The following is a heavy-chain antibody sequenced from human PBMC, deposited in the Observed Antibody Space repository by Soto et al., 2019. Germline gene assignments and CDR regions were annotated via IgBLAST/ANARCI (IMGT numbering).Heavy chain of an antibody. J-gene: IGHJ6*02. V-gene: IGHV2-5*02. CDR2: IYWDGDR. CDR3: VHSRCGGDCLQSYSSHYYYGMDI. CDR1: GFSLSTGGMG. Sequence: QITLKESGPTLVKPTQTLTLTCTFSGFSLSTGGMGVGWIRQPPGKALEWLALIYWDGDRRYRPSLMSRLTIAKDASKNQVGLTMTNMAPVDTATYYCVHSRCGGDCLQSYSSHYYYGMDIWGQGTTVTVSS. D-gene: IGHD2-21*02.